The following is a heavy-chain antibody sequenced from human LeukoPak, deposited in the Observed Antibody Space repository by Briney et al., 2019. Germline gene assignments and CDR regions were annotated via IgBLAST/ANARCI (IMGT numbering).Heavy chain of an antibody. D-gene: IGHD1-26*01. J-gene: IGHJ3*02. CDR3: ARDSIVGAFRDAFDI. Sequence: PGGSLRLSCAASGFTFSSYGMHWVRQAPGKGLEWVSSISSSSSYIYYADSVKGRFTISRDNAKNSLYLQMNSLRAEDTAVYYCARDSIVGAFRDAFDIWGQGTMVTVSS. CDR1: GFTFSSYG. CDR2: ISSSSSYI. V-gene: IGHV3-21*01.